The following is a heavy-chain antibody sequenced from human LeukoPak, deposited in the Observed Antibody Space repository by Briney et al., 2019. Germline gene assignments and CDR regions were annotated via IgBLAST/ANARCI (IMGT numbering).Heavy chain of an antibody. CDR1: GFTFDDYA. CDR2: ISWNSGSI. V-gene: IGHV3-9*01. Sequence: GGSLRLSCAASGFTFDDYAMPWVRQAPGKGLEWVSGISWNSGSIGYADSVKGRFTISRDNAKNSLYLQMNSLRAEDTALYYCAKGPFSPITIFGVAPYDYWGQGTLVTVSS. J-gene: IGHJ4*02. CDR3: AKGPFSPITIFGVAPYDY. D-gene: IGHD3-3*01.